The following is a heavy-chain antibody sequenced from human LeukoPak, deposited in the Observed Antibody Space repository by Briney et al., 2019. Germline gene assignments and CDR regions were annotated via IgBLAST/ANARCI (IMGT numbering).Heavy chain of an antibody. Sequence: SETLSLTCAVYGGSFGDYYWSWIRQPPGKGLEWIGEINHSGSTNYNPSLKSRVTISVDTSKNQFSLKLSSVTAADTAVYYCARHNRGVVVVWGQGTLVTVSS. J-gene: IGHJ4*02. CDR1: GGSFGDYY. CDR3: ARHNRGVVVV. V-gene: IGHV4-34*01. D-gene: IGHD2-15*01. CDR2: INHSGST.